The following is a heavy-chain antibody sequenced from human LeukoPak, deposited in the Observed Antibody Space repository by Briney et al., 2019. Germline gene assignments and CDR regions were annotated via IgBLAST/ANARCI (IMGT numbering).Heavy chain of an antibody. CDR1: GFTFSSYS. CDR2: ISSSSSTI. Sequence: GGSLRLSCAASGFTFSSYSMNWVRQAPGKGLEWVSYISSSSSTIYYADSVKGRFTISRDNAKNSLYLQMNSLRAEDTAVYYCARDSLPDSSGPPGYWGQGTLVTVSS. D-gene: IGHD3-22*01. J-gene: IGHJ4*02. CDR3: ARDSLPDSSGPPGY. V-gene: IGHV3-48*01.